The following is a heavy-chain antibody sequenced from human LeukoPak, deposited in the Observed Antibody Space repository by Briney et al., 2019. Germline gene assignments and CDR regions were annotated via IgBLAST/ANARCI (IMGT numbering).Heavy chain of an antibody. D-gene: IGHD6-19*01. CDR3: ASNQWPNWYFDL. J-gene: IGHJ2*01. V-gene: IGHV4-39*07. CDR2: IYYSGST. Sequence: SETLSLTCTVSGGSISSSSYYWGWIRQPPGKGLEWIGSIYYSGSTFYNPSFKSRLTISGDTSKNQFSLKLSSVTAADTAVYYCASNQWPNWYFDLWGRGALVTVSS. CDR1: GGSISSSSYY.